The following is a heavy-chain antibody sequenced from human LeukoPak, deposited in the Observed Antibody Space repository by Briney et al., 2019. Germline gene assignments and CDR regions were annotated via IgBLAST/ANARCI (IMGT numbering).Heavy chain of an antibody. CDR1: GFTFSGSA. Sequence: QPGGSLRLSCAASGFTFSGSAMHWVRQASGKGLEWVGRIRSKANSYATAYAASVKGRFTISRDDSKNTAYLQMNSLKTEATAVYYCTRTAAGAFDYWGQGTLVTVSS. CDR3: TRTAAGAFDY. CDR2: IRSKANSYAT. J-gene: IGHJ4*02. D-gene: IGHD6-13*01. V-gene: IGHV3-73*01.